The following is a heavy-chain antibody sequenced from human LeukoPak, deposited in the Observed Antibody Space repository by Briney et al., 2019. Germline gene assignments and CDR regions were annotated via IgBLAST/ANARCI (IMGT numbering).Heavy chain of an antibody. CDR1: GFTFTKYW. J-gene: IGHJ6*03. CDR3: AREVGGTYYYYYYMDV. V-gene: IGHV3-7*01. Sequence: LSGGSLRLSCAASGFTFTKYWMTWVRQAPGKGLEWVGNIKQDGSDKNYMDSVKGRFTISRDNTKNSVYLQMSSLRAEDTAVYYCAREVGGTYYYYYYMDVWGKGTTVTVSS. D-gene: IGHD1-26*01. CDR2: IKQDGSDK.